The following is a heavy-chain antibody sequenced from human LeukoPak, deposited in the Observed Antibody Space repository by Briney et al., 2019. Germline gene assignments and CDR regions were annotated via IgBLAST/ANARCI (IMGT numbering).Heavy chain of an antibody. CDR2: INSDGSST. V-gene: IGHV3-74*01. Sequence: GGSLRLSCAASGFSFSSYWMHWVRQAPGKGLVWVSRINSDGSSTIYADSVKGRFTISRDNAKNTLYLQMNSLRAEDTALYYCARGGGTMIVVLPDYWGQGTLVTVSS. CDR1: GFSFSSYW. D-gene: IGHD3-22*01. J-gene: IGHJ4*02. CDR3: ARGGGTMIVVLPDY.